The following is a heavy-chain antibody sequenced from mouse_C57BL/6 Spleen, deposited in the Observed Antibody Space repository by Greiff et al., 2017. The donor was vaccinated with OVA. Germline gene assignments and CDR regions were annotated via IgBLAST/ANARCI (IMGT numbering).Heavy chain of an antibody. D-gene: IGHD2-4*01. J-gene: IGHJ2*01. CDR1: GYTFTSYT. V-gene: IGHV1-4*01. CDR3: ARYGDYDDVYDLDY. Sequence: QVQLQQSGAELARPGASVKMSCKASGYTFTSYTMHWVKQRPGQGLEWIGYINPSSGYTKYNQKFKDQVTLTADKSSSTAYMQLSSLTSEDSAVDYCARYGDYDDVYDLDYWGQGTTLTVSS. CDR2: INPSSGYT.